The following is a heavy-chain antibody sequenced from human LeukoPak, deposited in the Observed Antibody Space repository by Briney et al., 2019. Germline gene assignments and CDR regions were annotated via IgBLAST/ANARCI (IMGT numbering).Heavy chain of an antibody. J-gene: IGHJ3*02. CDR3: SRVSTSGSYGRFDALHI. D-gene: IGHD6-19*01. V-gene: IGHV3-49*03. CDR2: IRSKVYGGTT. CDR1: GFTFGDYA. Sequence: GGSLRLSCRTSGFTFGDYALSWFRQAPAKGLEWVGFIRSKVYGGTTEYAASVKGRVIISRDDSESIAYLQMNSLKIEDTAMYYCSRVSTSGSYGRFDALHIWSQGTMVTVSS.